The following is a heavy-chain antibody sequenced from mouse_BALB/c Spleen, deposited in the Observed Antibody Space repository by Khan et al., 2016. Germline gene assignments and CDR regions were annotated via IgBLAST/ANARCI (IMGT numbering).Heavy chain of an antibody. CDR1: GFTFSNYF. CDR2: INNGGSYT. Sequence: ELVESGGGLVKPGGSLKLSCAASGFTFSNYFMYWIRQTPEQRLEWVATINNGGSYTYYPDSVKGRFTISRDNAKNNLYLQMSSLKSEDTAIYYCSSRDYWGQGTSLTVSS. CDR3: SSRDY. J-gene: IGHJ2*02. V-gene: IGHV5-4*02.